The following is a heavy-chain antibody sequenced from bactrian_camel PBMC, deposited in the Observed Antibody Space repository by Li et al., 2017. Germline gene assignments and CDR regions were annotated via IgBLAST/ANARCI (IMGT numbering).Heavy chain of an antibody. V-gene: IGHV3S10*01. CDR2: ISPDGKE. Sequence: DVQLVESGGGSLQTGGSLKLSCAVGTLTYINARCMGWFCQAPGEQCEMVASISPDGKEYYSDSVKGRFTISRDNAKTTLFLEMNSLKPDDTAMYYCAARGPYCYTKLSVRDFTYWGQGTQVTVS. CDR1: TLTYINAR. J-gene: IGHJ6*01. D-gene: IGHD2*01. CDR3: AARGPYCYTKLSVRDFTY.